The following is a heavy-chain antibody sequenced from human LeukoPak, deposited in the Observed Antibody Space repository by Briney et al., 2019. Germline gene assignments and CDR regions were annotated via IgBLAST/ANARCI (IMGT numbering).Heavy chain of an antibody. Sequence: QPGGSLRLSCAASGFTFSDYWMSWVRQAPGKGLEWVANIKEDGSEEYYVDSVRGRFSISRDNAKNSLYLQMNSVRAEDTAVYYCARVSRGILANLCFDSWGQGTQVTVSS. D-gene: IGHD2/OR15-2a*01. J-gene: IGHJ4*02. CDR1: GFTFSDYW. V-gene: IGHV3-7*01. CDR3: ARVSRGILANLCFDS. CDR2: IKEDGSEE.